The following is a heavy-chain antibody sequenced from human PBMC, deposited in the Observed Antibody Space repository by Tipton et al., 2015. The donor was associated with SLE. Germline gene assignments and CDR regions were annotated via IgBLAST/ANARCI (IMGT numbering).Heavy chain of an antibody. CDR2: INSDGSST. Sequence: SLRLSCAASGFTFSNYWMHWVRQAPGKGLVRVSRINSDGSSTTYADSVKGRFTISRDKAKNTLYLQMNSLRAEDTAVYYCATTYYDFWSGVDYWGQGTLVTVSS. D-gene: IGHD3-3*01. CDR3: ATTYYDFWSGVDY. CDR1: GFTFSNYW. J-gene: IGHJ4*02. V-gene: IGHV3-74*01.